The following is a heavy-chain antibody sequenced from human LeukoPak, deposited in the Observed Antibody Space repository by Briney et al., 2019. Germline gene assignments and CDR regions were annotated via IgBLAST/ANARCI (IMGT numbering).Heavy chain of an antibody. CDR3: ARAPYDFWGMDV. CDR1: GYTFTGYY. Sequence: ASVKVSCKASGYTFTGYYMHWVRQAPGQGLGRMGWINPNSGDTNYAQKFQGRVTMTRDTSISTAYMELSRLRSDDTAVYYCARAPYDFWGMDVWGQGTTVTVSS. D-gene: IGHD3-3*01. V-gene: IGHV1-2*02. CDR2: INPNSGDT. J-gene: IGHJ6*02.